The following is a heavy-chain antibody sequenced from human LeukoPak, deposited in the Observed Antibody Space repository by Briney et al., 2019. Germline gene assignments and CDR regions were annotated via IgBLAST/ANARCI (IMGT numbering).Heavy chain of an antibody. CDR1: GFTFSTYW. J-gene: IGHJ4*02. V-gene: IGHV3-74*01. CDR3: ATKQWLAPPPDS. D-gene: IGHD6-19*01. Sequence: SGGSLRLSCAASGFTFSTYWMLWVRQAPGKGLESVSRINTDGTVTTYADSVKGRFTVSRDNADDTMLLQMNSVRDEDTAVYYCATKQWLAPPPDSWGQGTPVTVSS. CDR2: INTDGTVT.